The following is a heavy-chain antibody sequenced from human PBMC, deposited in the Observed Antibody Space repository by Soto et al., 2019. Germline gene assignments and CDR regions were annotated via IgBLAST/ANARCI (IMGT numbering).Heavy chain of an antibody. J-gene: IGHJ4*02. V-gene: IGHV3-7*03. CDR2: IKKDGSEK. CDR3: ARSIDYSNSGPFDH. D-gene: IGHD6-6*01. CDR1: GFTFSGHW. Sequence: HPGGSLRLSCAASGFTFSGHWMSWVRQAPGKGLEWVAEIKKDGSEKNYVESVKGRFTISRDNVKNSLYLQMNSLTAEDTAVYYCARSIDYSNSGPFDHWGQGALVTVSS.